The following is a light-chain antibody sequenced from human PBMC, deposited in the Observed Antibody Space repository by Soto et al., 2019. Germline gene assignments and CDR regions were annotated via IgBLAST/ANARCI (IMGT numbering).Light chain of an antibody. CDR2: DAS. Sequence: DIQMTQSPSSLSASVGDRVTITCQASQNINNYLNWYQQKPGRAPKLLIYDASNLEAGVPSRLRGSGSGTDFTFTISRLQPEDIAQYYCQQYEKLPTIVQGTRREIK. CDR3: QQYEKLPT. J-gene: IGKJ5*01. CDR1: QNINNY. V-gene: IGKV1-33*01.